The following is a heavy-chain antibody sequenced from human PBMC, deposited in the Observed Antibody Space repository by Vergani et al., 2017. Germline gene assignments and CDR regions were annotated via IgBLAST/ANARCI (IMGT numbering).Heavy chain of an antibody. V-gene: IGHV3-11*01. CDR1: GFIFRYYY. Sequence: QVQLVASGGGFVRPGGSLELPCAASGFIFRYYYITLIPQTPGKGLEWLAHISDGGETKMYAGSLKGRFTVSRDNTKNLLILQMKTLKVDDTATYYCGRKQSPASLMDKPIDIWGQGTLVTVSS. D-gene: IGHD1/OR15-1a*01. CDR3: GRKQSPASLMDKPIDI. CDR2: ISDGGETK. J-gene: IGHJ5*02.